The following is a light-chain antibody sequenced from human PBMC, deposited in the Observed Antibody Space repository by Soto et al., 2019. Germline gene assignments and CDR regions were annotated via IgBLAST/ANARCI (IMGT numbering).Light chain of an antibody. CDR1: QALRSSY. J-gene: IGKJ5*01. Sequence: EIVLTQSPATLSLSPGERATLSCGASQALRSSYLAWYQQKPGLAPRLLIYATSSRATGIPDRFSGGGSGTDFTLTINKLEPEDFAVYYCQQYGTSPRSITFGQGARPEIK. V-gene: IGKV3D-20*01. CDR2: ATS. CDR3: QQYGTSPRSIT.